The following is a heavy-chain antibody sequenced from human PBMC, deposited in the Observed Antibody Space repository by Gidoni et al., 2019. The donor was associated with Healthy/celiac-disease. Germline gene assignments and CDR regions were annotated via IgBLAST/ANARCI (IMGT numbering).Heavy chain of an antibody. J-gene: IGHJ4*02. CDR1: GFTFDEYG. CDR3: ARVDYYGSGSYYNGVDY. V-gene: IGHV3-20*04. CDR2: INWTGGST. Sequence: EVQLVESGGGVVRPGGSLRLPCAASGFTFDEYGMSWVRHAPGKGLEWVSGINWTGGSTGYADSVKGRFTISRDNAKNSLYLQMNSLRAEDTALYYCARVDYYGSGSYYNGVDYWGQGTLVTVSS. D-gene: IGHD3-10*01.